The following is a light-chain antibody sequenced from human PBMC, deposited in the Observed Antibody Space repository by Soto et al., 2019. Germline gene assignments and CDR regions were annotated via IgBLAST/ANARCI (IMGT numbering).Light chain of an antibody. J-gene: IGLJ2*01. CDR1: SSDVGAYNY. V-gene: IGLV2-11*01. CDR3: CSFAGNSLV. CDR2: DVT. Sequence: QSALTQPRSVSGSPGQSVTISCAGTSSDVGAYNYVSWYQQHPGKAPKIMIYDVTERPSGVPDRFSGSKSGTTASLTISGLQAEDEADYYCCSFAGNSLVFGGGTKLTVL.